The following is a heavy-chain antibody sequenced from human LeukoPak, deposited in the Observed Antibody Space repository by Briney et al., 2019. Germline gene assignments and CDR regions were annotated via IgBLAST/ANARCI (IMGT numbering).Heavy chain of an antibody. CDR3: ARRIPGYSSSRRAFDL. J-gene: IGHJ3*01. Sequence: SETLSLTCTVSGGSIRSSSYYWGWIRQPPGKGLEWIGNIYYSGSTYYNPSLKSRVTISVDTSKNQFSLKLSSVTAADTAVYYCARRIPGYSSSRRAFDLWGQGTMVTVSS. CDR1: GGSIRSSSYY. D-gene: IGHD6-13*01. CDR2: IYYSGST. V-gene: IGHV4-39*07.